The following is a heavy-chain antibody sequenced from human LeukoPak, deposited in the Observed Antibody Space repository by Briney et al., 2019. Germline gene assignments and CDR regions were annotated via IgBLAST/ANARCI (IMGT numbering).Heavy chain of an antibody. J-gene: IGHJ6*04. CDR3: AREDGSGSYHMSLNYYYYGMDV. V-gene: IGHV3-11*06. Sequence: PGGSLRLSCAASGFTFSDYYMSWIRQAPGKVLEWVSYISSSSSYTNYADSVKGRFTISRDNAKNSLYLQMNSLRAEDTAVYYCAREDGSGSYHMSLNYYYYGMDVWGKGTTVTVSS. CDR2: ISSSSSYT. CDR1: GFTFSDYY. D-gene: IGHD3-10*01.